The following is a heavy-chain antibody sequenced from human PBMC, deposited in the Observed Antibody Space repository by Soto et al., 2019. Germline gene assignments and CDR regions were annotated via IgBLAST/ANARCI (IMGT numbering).Heavy chain of an antibody. D-gene: IGHD2-15*01. V-gene: IGHV1-58*01. Sequence: RLEWIGWIVVGSGNTNYAQKFQERVTITRDMSTSTAYMELSSLRSEDTAVYYCAALGSESNCHFRYGMDVRVHGTTVPVSS. CDR2: IVVGSGNT. CDR3: AALGSESNCHFRYGMDV. J-gene: IGHJ6*01.